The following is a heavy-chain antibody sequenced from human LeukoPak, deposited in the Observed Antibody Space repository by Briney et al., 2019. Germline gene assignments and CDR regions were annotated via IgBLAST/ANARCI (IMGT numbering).Heavy chain of an antibody. CDR2: INWNGGST. Sequence: GGSLRLSCAASGFTFDDYGMSWVHQAPGKGLEWVSGINWNGGSTGYADSVKGRFTISRDNAKNSLYLQMNSLRAEDTALYYCARVWGGYCSSTSCYGAFDIWGQGTMVTVSS. CDR1: GFTFDDYG. D-gene: IGHD2-2*01. J-gene: IGHJ3*02. CDR3: ARVWGGYCSSTSCYGAFDI. V-gene: IGHV3-20*04.